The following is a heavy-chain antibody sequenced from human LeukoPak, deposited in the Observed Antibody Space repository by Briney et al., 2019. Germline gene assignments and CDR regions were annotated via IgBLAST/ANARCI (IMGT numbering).Heavy chain of an antibody. D-gene: IGHD7-27*01. CDR2: IYYSGST. CDR1: GGSISSYY. J-gene: IGHJ3*02. CDR3: AKDSWGPHDAFDI. Sequence: PSETLSLTCTVSGGSISSYYWSWIRQPPGKGLEWIGYIYYSGSTNYNPSLKSRVTISVDTSKNQFSLKLSSVTAADTAVYFCAKDSWGPHDAFDIWGQGTMVTVSS. V-gene: IGHV4-59*01.